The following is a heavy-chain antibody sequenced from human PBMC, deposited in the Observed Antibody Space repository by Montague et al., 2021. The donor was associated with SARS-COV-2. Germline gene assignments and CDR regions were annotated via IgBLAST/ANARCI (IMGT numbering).Heavy chain of an antibody. CDR2: IKQDGREK. D-gene: IGHD2-2*02. CDR1: GFTFSSYC. V-gene: IGHV3-7*01. J-gene: IGHJ6*02. Sequence: SLRLSCAASGFTFSSYCMSWVRQAPGKGLEWVANIKQDGREKYYVDSVKGRFTISRDNAKNSLYLQMNSLRAEDTAVYYCARDSGQPLLYGSPYFYYGMDVWGQGTMVTVSS. CDR3: ARDSGQPLLYGSPYFYYGMDV.